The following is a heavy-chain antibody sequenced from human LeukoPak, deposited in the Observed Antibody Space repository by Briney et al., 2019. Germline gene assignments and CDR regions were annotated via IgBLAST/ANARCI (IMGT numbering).Heavy chain of an antibody. D-gene: IGHD3-3*01. CDR3: ARDQRLRFLEWFSPHGMDV. J-gene: IGHJ6*02. CDR2: IKQDGSEK. Sequence: GGSLRLSCAASGFTFSSYWMSWVRQAPGKGLEWVANIKQDGSEKYCVDSVKGRFTISRDNAKNSLYLQMNSLRAEDTAVYYCARDQRLRFLEWFSPHGMDVWGQGTTVTVSS. CDR1: GFTFSSYW. V-gene: IGHV3-7*05.